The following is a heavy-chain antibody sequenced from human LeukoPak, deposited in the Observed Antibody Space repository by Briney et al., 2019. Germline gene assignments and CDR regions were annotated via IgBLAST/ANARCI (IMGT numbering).Heavy chain of an antibody. D-gene: IGHD6-13*01. CDR3: AREHGSWYYFDY. CDR2: ISSSSSYI. V-gene: IGHV3-21*01. J-gene: IGHJ4*02. CDR1: GFTFSSYA. Sequence: GGSLRLSCAASGFTFSSYAVSWVRQAPGKGLEWVSSISSSSSYIYYADSVKGRFTISRDNAKNSLYLQMNSLRAEDTAVYYCAREHGSWYYFDYWGQGTLVTVSS.